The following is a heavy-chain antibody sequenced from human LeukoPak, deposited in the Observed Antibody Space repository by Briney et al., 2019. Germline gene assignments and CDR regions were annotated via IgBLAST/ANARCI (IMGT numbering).Heavy chain of an antibody. J-gene: IGHJ3*02. Sequence: SETLSLTCTVSGGSISSSSYYWGWIRQPPGKGLEWIGSIYYSGSTYYNPSLKSRVTISVDTSKNQFSLKLSSVTAADTAVYYCARTGWFGELLWSGAFDIWGQGTMVTVSS. CDR1: GGSISSSSYY. V-gene: IGHV4-39*07. CDR3: ARTGWFGELLWSGAFDI. D-gene: IGHD3-10*01. CDR2: IYYSGST.